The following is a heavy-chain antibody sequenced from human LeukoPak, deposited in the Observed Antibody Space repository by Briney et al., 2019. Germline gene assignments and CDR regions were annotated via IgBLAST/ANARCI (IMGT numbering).Heavy chain of an antibody. V-gene: IGHV1-18*01. D-gene: IGHD2-2*01. J-gene: IGHJ4*02. CDR3: ARVHIYSSSSSFDY. CDR1: GYTFNTYG. CDR2: ISPYNGNT. Sequence: ASVKVSCKPSGYTFNTYGITWVRQAPGQGLEWMGWISPYNGNTNYAQKFQGRVTMTRDTSTSTVYMELSSLRSEDTAVYYCARVHIYSSSSSFDYWGQGTLVTVSS.